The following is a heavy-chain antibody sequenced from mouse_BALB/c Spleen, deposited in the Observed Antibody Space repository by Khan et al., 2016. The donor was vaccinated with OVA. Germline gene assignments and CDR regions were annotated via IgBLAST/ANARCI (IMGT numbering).Heavy chain of an antibody. CDR2: ISTYYGDA. D-gene: IGHD1-1*01. CDR1: GYTFTDFA. J-gene: IGHJ3*01. Sequence: QVQLQQSGAELVRPGVSVKISCKGSGYTFTDFAMHWVKQSHAKSLEWIGVISTYYGDATNNQKFKGKATLTVDKSSSTAYMQLARLTSEDSANYYCVRGSHNSRFAYWGQGTLVTVSA. V-gene: IGHV1S137*01. CDR3: VRGSHNSRFAY.